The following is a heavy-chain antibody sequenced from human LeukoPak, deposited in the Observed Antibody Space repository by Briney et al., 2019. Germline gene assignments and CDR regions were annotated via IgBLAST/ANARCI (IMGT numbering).Heavy chain of an antibody. J-gene: IGHJ4*02. D-gene: IGHD4-23*01. CDR3: TRPGATVVAYYFDY. CDR1: GFTFSSYA. Sequence: GGSLRLSCAASGFTFSSYAMSWVRQTPGKGLEWVGRIRSKANSYATAYAASVKGRFTISRDDSKNTAYLQMNSLKTEDTAVYYCTRPGATVVAYYFDYWGQGTLVTVSS. V-gene: IGHV3-73*01. CDR2: IRSKANSYAT.